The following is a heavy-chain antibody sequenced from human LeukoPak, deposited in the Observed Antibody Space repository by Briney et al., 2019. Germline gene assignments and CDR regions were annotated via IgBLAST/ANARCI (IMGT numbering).Heavy chain of an antibody. CDR2: ISSSSSTI. D-gene: IGHD1-7*01. Sequence: PGGSLRLSCAASGFTFSSYSMNWVRQAPGKGLEWVSYISSSSSTIYYADSVKGRFTISRDNAKNSLYLQMNSLRAEDTAVYYCARSTSVNWNYLNYWGQGTLVTVSS. CDR1: GFTFSSYS. J-gene: IGHJ4*02. V-gene: IGHV3-48*01. CDR3: ARSTSVNWNYLNY.